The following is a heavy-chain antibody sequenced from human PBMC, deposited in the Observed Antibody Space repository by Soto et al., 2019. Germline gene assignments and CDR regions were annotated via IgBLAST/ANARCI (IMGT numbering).Heavy chain of an antibody. D-gene: IGHD3-10*01. J-gene: IGHJ4*02. CDR1: GYTLTELS. Sequence: QVQLVQSGAEVKKPGASVKVSCKVSGYTLTELSMHWVRQAPGKGLEWMGGFDPEDGETSYAQKFQGRVTMTKDTSTDTAYMELSSLRSEDTAVYYCAPLYGSGTVISYYFDYWGQRTLVTVSS. CDR2: FDPEDGET. CDR3: APLYGSGTVISYYFDY. V-gene: IGHV1-24*01.